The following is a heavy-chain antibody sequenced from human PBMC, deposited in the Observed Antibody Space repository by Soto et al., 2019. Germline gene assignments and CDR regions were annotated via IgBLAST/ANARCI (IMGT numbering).Heavy chain of an antibody. V-gene: IGHV5-51*01. CDR3: SRHLDRYFDWLLRGFDI. D-gene: IGHD3-9*01. CDR2: IYPGDSDT. Sequence: GESLKISCKGSGYSFTSYWIGWVRQMPGKGLEWMGIIYPGDSDTRYSPYFQGQVTISADKSISTAYLQWSSLKASDTAMYYFSRHLDRYFDWLLRGFDIWGQGTMVTVSS. CDR1: GYSFTSYW. J-gene: IGHJ3*02.